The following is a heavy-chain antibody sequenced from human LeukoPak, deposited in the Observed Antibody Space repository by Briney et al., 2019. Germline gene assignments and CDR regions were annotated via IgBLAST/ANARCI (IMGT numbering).Heavy chain of an antibody. J-gene: IGHJ6*03. CDR1: GFTFSDYY. CDR2: ISSSGSPI. Sequence: GGSLRLSCAASGFTFSDYYMSWLGQAPGKGREWSSYISSSGSPIYYATSVKGRFTISRDNAKNSLYLQMNSLRAEDTAVYYCATQGGTYYYMDVWGEGTTVTVSS. CDR3: ATQGGTYYYMDV. D-gene: IGHD1-26*01. V-gene: IGHV3-11*01.